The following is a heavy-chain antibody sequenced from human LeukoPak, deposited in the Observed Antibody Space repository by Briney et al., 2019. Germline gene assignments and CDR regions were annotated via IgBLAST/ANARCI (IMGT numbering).Heavy chain of an antibody. J-gene: IGHJ4*02. V-gene: IGHV3-15*01. CDR2: IKSNADGGTP. D-gene: IGHD2/OR15-2a*01. Sequence: PGGSLRLSCAASGFSFMNAWMIWVRQAPGKGLEWVGRIKSNADGGTPDYAAPARGRFTISRDDAKNTLYLQMNSLKTEDTAVYYCTTFYHEYSPYWGRGTLVTVSS. CDR3: TTFYHEYSPY. CDR1: GFSFMNAW.